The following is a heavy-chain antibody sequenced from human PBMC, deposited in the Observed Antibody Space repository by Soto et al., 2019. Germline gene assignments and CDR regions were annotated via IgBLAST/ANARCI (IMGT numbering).Heavy chain of an antibody. V-gene: IGHV2-5*01. CDR2: IYWNDDK. CDR1: GFSLSTSGVG. CDR3: AHDIGARGNVGDYFDY. J-gene: IGHJ4*02. Sequence: QITLKESGPTLVKPTQPLTLTCTFSGFSLSTSGVGVGWIRQPPGKPLRWLALIYWNDDKRYSPSLKSRLTITKDTSKNQVVLTMTNMDPVDTATYYCAHDIGARGNVGDYFDYWGQGTLVTVSS. D-gene: IGHD2-21*01.